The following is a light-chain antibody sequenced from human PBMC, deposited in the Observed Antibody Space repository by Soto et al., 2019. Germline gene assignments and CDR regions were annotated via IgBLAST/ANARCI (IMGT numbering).Light chain of an antibody. Sequence: QSALTQPPSASGSPGQSVTISCTGTSSDVGTYNYVSWYQQHPGKAPKHMIYDVSEWPSVVPDRFSGSKSGNTASLTVSVLQAEDEADYFCSSYAGSDSLVFGGGTKVTVL. CDR3: SSYAGSDSLV. V-gene: IGLV2-8*01. J-gene: IGLJ2*01. CDR2: DVS. CDR1: SSDVGTYNY.